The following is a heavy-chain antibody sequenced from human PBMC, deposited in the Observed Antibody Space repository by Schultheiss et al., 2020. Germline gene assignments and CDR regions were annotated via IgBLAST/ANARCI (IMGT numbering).Heavy chain of an antibody. CDR2: IWYDGSNK. CDR3: TTSLGPSSGWPEYYFDY. V-gene: IGHV3-33*08. J-gene: IGHJ4*02. Sequence: GGSLRLSCAASGFTFDDYAMHWVRQAPGKGLEWVAVIWYDGSNKYYADSVKGRFTISRDNSKNTLYLQMNSLKTEDTAVYYCTTSLGPSSGWPEYYFDYWGQGTLVNVYS. D-gene: IGHD6-19*01. CDR1: GFTFDDYA.